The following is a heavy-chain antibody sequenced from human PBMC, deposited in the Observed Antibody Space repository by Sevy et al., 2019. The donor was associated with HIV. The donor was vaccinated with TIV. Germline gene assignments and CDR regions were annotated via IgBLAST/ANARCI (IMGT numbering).Heavy chain of an antibody. CDR3: ARGIYGSGSRLGLGY. J-gene: IGHJ4*02. D-gene: IGHD3-10*01. CDR2: MRQDGSEK. Sequence: GGSLRLSCAASGFTFSSYWMTWVHQAPGKGLEWVANMRQDGSEKYYVDSVKGRFTISRDNAKNPLYLQMNSLRAEDTAVYYCARGIYGSGSRLGLGYWGQGTLVTVSS. V-gene: IGHV3-7*01. CDR1: GFTFSSYW.